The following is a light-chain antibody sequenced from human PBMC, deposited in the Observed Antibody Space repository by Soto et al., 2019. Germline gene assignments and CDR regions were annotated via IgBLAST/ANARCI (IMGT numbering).Light chain of an antibody. Sequence: DVVMTQSPLSLPVTLGQPASISCRSSQGLVYRNGNTCLDWFFQRPGQSPRRLIYYVSHRDFGVPDSFSGSGSCAAFTLPIILFYADDVAFYSCLQYTHCPHTFGRGTKVDI. J-gene: IGKJ4*01. CDR1: QGLVYRNGNTC. CDR3: LQYTHCPHT. V-gene: IGKV2-30*01. CDR2: YVS.